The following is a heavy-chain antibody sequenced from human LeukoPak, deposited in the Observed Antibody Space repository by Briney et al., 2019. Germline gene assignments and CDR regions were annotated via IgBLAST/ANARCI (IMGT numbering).Heavy chain of an antibody. Sequence: RASVKVSCKASGYTFTSYGISWVRQAPGQGLEWMGWISAYNGNTNYAQKLQGRVTMTTDTSTSTAYMELRILRSDDTAVYYCARASSVAVAGSFSYWGQGTLVTVSS. CDR3: ARASSVAVAGSFSY. J-gene: IGHJ4*02. CDR2: ISAYNGNT. V-gene: IGHV1-18*01. CDR1: GYTFTSYG. D-gene: IGHD6-19*01.